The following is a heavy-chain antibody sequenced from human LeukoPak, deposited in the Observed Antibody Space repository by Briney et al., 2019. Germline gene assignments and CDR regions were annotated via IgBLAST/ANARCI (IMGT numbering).Heavy chain of an antibody. CDR3: ATLRSGYYYDYFDY. D-gene: IGHD3-22*01. J-gene: IGHJ4*02. CDR2: IYPGDSDT. Sequence: GESLQISCQGSGYIFTSYWIGWVRQLPGKGLEWMGIIYPGDSDTKYSPSFQGQVTISADKSISTAYLQWSSLKASDTAMYYCATLRSGYYYDYFDYWGQGTLVAVSS. CDR1: GYIFTSYW. V-gene: IGHV5-51*01.